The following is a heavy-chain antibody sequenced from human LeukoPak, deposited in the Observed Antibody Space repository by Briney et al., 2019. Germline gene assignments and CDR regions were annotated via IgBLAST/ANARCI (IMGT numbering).Heavy chain of an antibody. V-gene: IGHV4-59*08. J-gene: IGHJ6*03. CDR1: GGSFSGYY. Sequence: SETLSLTCAVYGGSFSGYYWSWIRQPPGKGLEWIGCIFYSGTTYYNPSLKSRLTISLDTSKNQFSLRLTSVTAADTALYYCARQVGRGTQIYYMDVWGKGTTVTVSS. CDR3: ARQVGRGTQIYYMDV. D-gene: IGHD3-16*01. CDR2: IFYSGTT.